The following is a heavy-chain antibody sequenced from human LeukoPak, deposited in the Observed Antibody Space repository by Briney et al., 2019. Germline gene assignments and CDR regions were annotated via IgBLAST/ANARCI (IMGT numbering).Heavy chain of an antibody. D-gene: IGHD5-18*01. J-gene: IGHJ4*02. Sequence: GASVKVSCKASGYTFTSYGISWVRQAPGQGLEWMGIINPSGGSTSYAQKFQGRVTMTRDMSTSTVYMELSSLRSEDTAVYYCARDGHLDTAMVKRPLDYWGQGTLVTVSS. CDR1: GYTFTSYG. CDR2: INPSGGST. CDR3: ARDGHLDTAMVKRPLDY. V-gene: IGHV1-46*01.